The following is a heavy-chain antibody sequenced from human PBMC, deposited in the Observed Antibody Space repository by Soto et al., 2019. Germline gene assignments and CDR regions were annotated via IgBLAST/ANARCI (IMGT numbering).Heavy chain of an antibody. CDR1: GFSFSSYG. Sequence: EVPLLESGGGLVQPGGSLRLSCAASGFSFSSYGMTWVRQAPGEGLEWVSSISGNGGSTSYADSVKGRFTITRDNSKSRLFLQVDSLRAGDAAIDFCAEERRGTAVGRVYYWGQGTLVTVSS. J-gene: IGHJ4*02. D-gene: IGHD1-1*01. CDR3: AEERRGTAVGRVYY. CDR2: ISGNGGST. V-gene: IGHV3-23*01.